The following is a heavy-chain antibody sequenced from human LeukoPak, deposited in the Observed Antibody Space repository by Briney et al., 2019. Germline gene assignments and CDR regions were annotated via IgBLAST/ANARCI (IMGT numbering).Heavy chain of an antibody. CDR2: INPSGST. V-gene: IGHV4-34*01. CDR3: ARGRHDITMIVVVMTSVSYYLDV. J-gene: IGHJ6*03. D-gene: IGHD3-22*01. Sequence: SETLSLTCAVSGGSFSGYHWTWIRQSPGTGLEWIGDINPSGSTYYNPSLKRRLTISVDTPKTQFSLKLRSVTAADTAVYYCARGRHDITMIVVVMTSVSYYLDVWGKGTTVTVS. CDR1: GGSFSGYH.